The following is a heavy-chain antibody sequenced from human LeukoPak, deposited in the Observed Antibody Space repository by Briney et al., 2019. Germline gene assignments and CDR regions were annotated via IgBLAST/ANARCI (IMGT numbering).Heavy chain of an antibody. CDR3: ARSVYDFWSGYLPRDYYYYMDV. J-gene: IGHJ6*03. Sequence: GGSLRLSCAASGFTLSGYGMTWVRRAPGKGLKGFSYFSSSSSTIYSAASVKGRFTISRDNAKNSLYLQMNSLRAEDTAVYYCARSVYDFWSGYLPRDYYYYMDVWGKGTTVTVSS. D-gene: IGHD3-3*01. V-gene: IGHV3-48*01. CDR1: GFTLSGYG. CDR2: FSSSSSTI.